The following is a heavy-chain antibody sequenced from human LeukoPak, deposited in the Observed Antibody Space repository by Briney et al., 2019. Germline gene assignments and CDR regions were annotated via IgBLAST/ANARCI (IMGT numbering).Heavy chain of an antibody. CDR3: ARGERNDSSGYYPGVPDY. CDR2: IYTSGST. Sequence: SETLSLTCTVSGGSISSYYWSWIRQPAGKGLEWIGRIYTSGSTNYNPSLKSRVAISVDKSKNQFSRKLSSVTAADTAVYYCARGERNDSSGYYPGVPDYWGQGTLVTVSS. J-gene: IGHJ4*02. D-gene: IGHD3-22*01. V-gene: IGHV4-4*07. CDR1: GGSISSYY.